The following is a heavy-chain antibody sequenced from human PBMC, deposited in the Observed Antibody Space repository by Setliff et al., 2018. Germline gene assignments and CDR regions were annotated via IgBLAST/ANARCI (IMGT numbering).Heavy chain of an antibody. V-gene: IGHV4-39*07. D-gene: IGHD3-22*01. J-gene: IGHJ4*02. CDR2: TYYSGNT. CDR1: GASVSGNSYY. CDR3: ARAPRYFDSTGSYFDG. Sequence: SETLSLTCTVSGASVSGNSYYWGWIRQPPGKGLEWIASTYYSGNTYYNPSLKSRVTISVDTSKNQFSLKLTSVTAADTAVYYCARAPRYFDSTGSYFDGWGQGTLVTVSS.